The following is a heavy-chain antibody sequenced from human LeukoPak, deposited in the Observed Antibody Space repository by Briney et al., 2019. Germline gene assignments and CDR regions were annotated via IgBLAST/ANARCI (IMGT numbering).Heavy chain of an antibody. CDR1: GGSISSYY. J-gene: IGHJ3*02. D-gene: IGHD6-19*01. Sequence: SETLSLTCTVSGGSISSYYWSWIRQPPGKGLEWIGYIYYSGSTNYNPSLKSRVTISVDTSKNQFSLKLSSVTAADTAVYYCARGFGSGWYSDQFDAFDIWGQGTMVTVSS. CDR2: IYYSGST. V-gene: IGHV4-59*01. CDR3: ARGFGSGWYSDQFDAFDI.